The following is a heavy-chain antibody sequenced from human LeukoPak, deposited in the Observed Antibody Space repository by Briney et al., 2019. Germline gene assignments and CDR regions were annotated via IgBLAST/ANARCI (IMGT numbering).Heavy chain of an antibody. CDR2: TYYRSRWFT. CDR3: VRGSALDI. V-gene: IGHV6-1*01. CDR1: GDSASSNNAA. Sequence: SQTLSLTCAISGDSASSNNAAWNWIRQSPSRGLEWLGRTYYRSRWFTDYALSVKSRITINPDTSRSQFSLQLNSVSPEDTAVYYCVRGSALDIWGQGTMVTVSS. J-gene: IGHJ3*02.